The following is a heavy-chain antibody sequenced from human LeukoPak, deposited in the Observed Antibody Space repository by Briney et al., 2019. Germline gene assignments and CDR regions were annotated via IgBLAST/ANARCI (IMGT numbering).Heavy chain of an antibody. J-gene: IGHJ6*03. CDR2: IYTSGST. Sequence: SETLSLTCTVSGGSISSGSYYWSWIRQPAGKGLEWIGRIYTSGSTNYNPSLKSRVTISVDTSKNQFSLKLSSVTAADTAVYYCARTPVTIFGVVIMSYYYYYMDVWGKGTTVTVSS. D-gene: IGHD3-3*01. CDR3: ARTPVTIFGVVIMSYYYYYMDV. V-gene: IGHV4-61*02. CDR1: GGSISSGSYY.